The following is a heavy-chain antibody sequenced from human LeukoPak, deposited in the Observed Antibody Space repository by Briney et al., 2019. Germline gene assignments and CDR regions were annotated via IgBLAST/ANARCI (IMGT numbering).Heavy chain of an antibody. CDR1: GFTFSSYA. CDR3: AKDSSYSSGWYSNVDY. CDR2: ISGSGGST. V-gene: IGHV3-23*01. Sequence: GGSLRLSCAASGFTFSSYAMSWVRQAPGKGLEWVSAISGSGGSTYYADSVKGRFTISRDNSKNTLYLQMNSQRAEDTAVYYCAKDSSYSSGWYSNVDYWGQGTLVTVSS. D-gene: IGHD6-19*01. J-gene: IGHJ4*02.